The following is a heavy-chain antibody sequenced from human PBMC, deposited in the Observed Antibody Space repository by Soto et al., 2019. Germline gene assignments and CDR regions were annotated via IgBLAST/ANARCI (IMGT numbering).Heavy chain of an antibody. CDR3: AREGSYDFWSGYTALGRDYYYGMDV. D-gene: IGHD3-3*01. CDR2: MNPNSGNT. V-gene: IGHV1-8*01. CDR1: GYTFTSYD. J-gene: IGHJ6*02. Sequence: ASVEVSCKASGYTFTSYDINWVRQATGQGLEWMGWMNPNSGNTGYAQKFQGRVTMTRNTSISTAYMELSSLRSEDTAVYYCAREGSYDFWSGYTALGRDYYYGMDVWGQGTTVTVSS.